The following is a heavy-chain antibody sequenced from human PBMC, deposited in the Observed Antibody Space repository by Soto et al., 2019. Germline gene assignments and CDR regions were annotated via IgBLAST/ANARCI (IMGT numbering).Heavy chain of an antibody. Sequence: SETLSLTCTVSGGSISSSSYYWGWIRQPPGKGLEWIGSIYYSGSTYYNPSLKSRVTISVDTSKNQFSLKLSSVTAADTAVYYCARHYYVPRDYFDYWGHGTLVTVSS. V-gene: IGHV4-39*01. CDR3: ARHYYVPRDYFDY. CDR1: GGSISSSSYY. CDR2: IYYSGST. D-gene: IGHD3-10*02. J-gene: IGHJ4*01.